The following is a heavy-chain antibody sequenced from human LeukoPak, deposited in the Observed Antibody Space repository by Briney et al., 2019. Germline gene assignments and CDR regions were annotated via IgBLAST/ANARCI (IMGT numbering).Heavy chain of an antibody. D-gene: IGHD1-26*01. J-gene: IGHJ3*02. CDR1: GGTFSSYA. V-gene: IGHV1-69*05. CDR2: IIPIFGTA. CDR3: AGDSVGREAFDI. Sequence: ASVKVSCKASGGTFSSYAISWVRQAPGQGLEWMGGIIPIFGTANYAQKFQGRVTITTDESTSTAYMELSSLRSEDTAVYYCAGDSVGREAFDIWGQGTMVTVSS.